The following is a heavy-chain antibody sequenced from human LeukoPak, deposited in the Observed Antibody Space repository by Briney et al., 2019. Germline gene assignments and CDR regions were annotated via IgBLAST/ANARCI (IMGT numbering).Heavy chain of an antibody. CDR3: ARDGSGYDDAFDI. Sequence: ASVKVSCKASGYTFTGYYMHWVRQAPGQGLEWMGRINPNSGGTNYAQKFQGRVTMTRDTSISTAYMELSRLRSDDTAVYYCARDGSGYDDAFDIWGQGTMVTVSS. J-gene: IGHJ3*02. CDR1: GYTFTGYY. D-gene: IGHD5-12*01. V-gene: IGHV1-2*06. CDR2: INPNSGGT.